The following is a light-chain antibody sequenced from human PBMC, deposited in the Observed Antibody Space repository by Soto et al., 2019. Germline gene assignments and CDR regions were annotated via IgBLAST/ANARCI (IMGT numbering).Light chain of an antibody. J-gene: IGKJ2*01. V-gene: IGKV3-20*01. Sequence: EIVLTQSPGTLSLSPGERATLSCRASQSVSSSYLAWYQQKPGQAPRLLIYGASSRATGIPDRFSGSGSGTDFTLTISRLEPEDFAVYYCQQYGSSPVMDTLGQGTKLEIK. CDR2: GAS. CDR3: QQYGSSPVMDT. CDR1: QSVSSSY.